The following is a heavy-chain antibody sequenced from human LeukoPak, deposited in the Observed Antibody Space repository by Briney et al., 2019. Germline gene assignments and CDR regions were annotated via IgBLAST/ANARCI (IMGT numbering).Heavy chain of an antibody. CDR3: TTSSSWQGY. CDR1: GGSISSSNW. Sequence: PSETLSLTCAVSGGSISSSNWWSWVRQPPGKGLEWIGYIYHSGSTYYNPSLKSRVTISVDRSKNQFSLKLSSVTAADTAVYYCTTSSSWQGYWGQGTLVTVSS. CDR2: IYHSGST. D-gene: IGHD6-13*01. V-gene: IGHV4-4*02. J-gene: IGHJ4*02.